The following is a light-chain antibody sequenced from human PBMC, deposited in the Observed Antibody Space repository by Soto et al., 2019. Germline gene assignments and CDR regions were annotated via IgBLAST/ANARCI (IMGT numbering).Light chain of an antibody. J-gene: IGKJ1*01. CDR2: GAS. Sequence: EVVLTQSPGTLSLSPGERATLSCRATQRVTSDFLAWYQQKPGQAPRLLIYGASSGATGIPDRFSGSGSGTDFTLTISRLEPEDFAVYYCQQYGSSLTWTFGQGTKVELK. V-gene: IGKV3-20*01. CDR1: QRVTSDF. CDR3: QQYGSSLTWT.